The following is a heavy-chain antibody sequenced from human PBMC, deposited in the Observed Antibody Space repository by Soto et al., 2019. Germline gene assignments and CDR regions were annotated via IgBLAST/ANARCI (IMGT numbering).Heavy chain of an antibody. V-gene: IGHV1-58*01. CDR2: IVVGSGNT. J-gene: IGHJ6*02. D-gene: IGHD5-18*01. CDR1: GFTFTSSA. Sequence: GASVKVSCKASGFTFTSSAVQWVRQARGQRLEWIGWIVVGSGNTNYAQKFQERVTITRDMSTSTAYMELSSLRSEDTAVYYCAAEDTAMVTHYYYYYGMDVWGQGTTVTVSS. CDR3: AAEDTAMVTHYYYYYGMDV.